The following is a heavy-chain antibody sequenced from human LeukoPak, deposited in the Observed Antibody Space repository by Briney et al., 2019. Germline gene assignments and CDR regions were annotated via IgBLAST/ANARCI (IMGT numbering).Heavy chain of an antibody. CDR2: INPNSGGT. CDR3: ARDLVAVADAFDY. CDR1: GYTFTGYY. J-gene: IGHJ4*02. V-gene: IGHV1-2*02. Sequence: ASVKVSCKASGYTFTGYYMHWVRQAPGQGLEWMGWINPNSGGTNYAQKFQGRVTMTRDTSISTAYMELSRPRSDDTAVYYCARDLVAVADAFDYWGQGTLVTVSS. D-gene: IGHD6-19*01.